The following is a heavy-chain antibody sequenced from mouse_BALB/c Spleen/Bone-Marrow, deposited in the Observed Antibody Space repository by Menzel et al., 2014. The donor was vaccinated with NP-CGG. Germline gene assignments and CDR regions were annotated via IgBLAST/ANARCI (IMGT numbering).Heavy chain of an antibody. D-gene: IGHD2-14*01. Sequence: EVMLVESGGGLVKPGGSLKLSCAASGFTFSDYYMYWVRQTPEKRLEWVAIISDGGSYTYYPDSVKGRFTISRDNAKSNLYLQMSSLKSDDTAMYYCARDRAYYRYDGYYYAMDYWGQGTSVTVSS. CDR3: ARDRAYYRYDGYYYAMDY. CDR2: ISDGGSYT. V-gene: IGHV5-4*02. CDR1: GFTFSDYY. J-gene: IGHJ4*01.